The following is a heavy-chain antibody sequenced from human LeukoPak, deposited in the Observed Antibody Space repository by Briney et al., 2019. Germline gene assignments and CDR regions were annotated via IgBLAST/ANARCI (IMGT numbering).Heavy chain of an antibody. CDR1: GYKFNSYG. CDR2: INTYNRNT. Sequence: ASVEVSCKASGYKFNSYGISWVRQAPGQRREWMGWINTYNRNTHYAQQHPGRVTITTAASTSTAYIALRSLRSDHTAVYYCVSDGGVHGDYNPYYHYMDVWGKGTTVTVSS. J-gene: IGHJ6*03. V-gene: IGHV1-18*01. D-gene: IGHD4-17*01. CDR3: VSDGGVHGDYNPYYHYMDV.